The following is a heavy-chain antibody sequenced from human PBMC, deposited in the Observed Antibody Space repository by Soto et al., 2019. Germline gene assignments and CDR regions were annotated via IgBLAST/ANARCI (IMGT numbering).Heavy chain of an antibody. CDR2: IWYDGSNK. V-gene: IGHV3-33*01. D-gene: IGHD6-6*01. J-gene: IGHJ6*02. CDR1: GFTFSSYG. Sequence: QPGVSLKLSCAASGFTFSSYGMHWFRQAPGKGLEWVAVIWYDGSNKYYADSVKGRFTISRDNSKNTLYLQMNSLRAEDTAVYYCASQGARPAYYYGMDGWGQGNTVTVSS. CDR3: ASQGARPAYYYGMDG.